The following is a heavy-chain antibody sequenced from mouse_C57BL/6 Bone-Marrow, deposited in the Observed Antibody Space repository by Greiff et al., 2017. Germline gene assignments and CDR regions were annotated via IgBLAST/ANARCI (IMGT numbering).Heavy chain of an antibody. V-gene: IGHV1-59*01. CDR2: IDPSDSYT. CDR3: ARYGSSLDY. D-gene: IGHD1-1*01. Sequence: QVQLQQPGAELVRPGTSVKLSCKASGYTFTSYWMHWVKQRPGQGLEWIGVIDPSDSYTNYNQTFKGKATLTVDTSSSTAYMQLSSLTSEDSAVYSCARYGSSLDYWGQGTTLTVSS. CDR1: GYTFTSYW. J-gene: IGHJ2*01.